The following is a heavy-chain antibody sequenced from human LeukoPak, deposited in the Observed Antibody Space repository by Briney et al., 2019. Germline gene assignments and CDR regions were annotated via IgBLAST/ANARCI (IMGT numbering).Heavy chain of an antibody. CDR2: ISYDGSNK. CDR3: ARSQTRDHFGMDV. CDR1: GFTFSSYA. Sequence: GGSLRLSCAASGFTFSSYAMHWVRQAPGKGLEWVAVISYDGSNKYYADSVKGRFTISRDNSKNTLYLQMNSLRAEDTAVYYCARSQTRDHFGMDVWGQGTTVTVSS. J-gene: IGHJ6*02. V-gene: IGHV3-30-3*01. D-gene: IGHD5-24*01.